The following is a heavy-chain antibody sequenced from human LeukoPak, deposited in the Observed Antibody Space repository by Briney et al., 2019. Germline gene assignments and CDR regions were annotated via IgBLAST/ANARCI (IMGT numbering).Heavy chain of an antibody. Sequence: GGSLRLSCAASAFTFSSYSMNWVRQAPGKGLEWVSSISSSGSYIYYADSVKGRFTISRDNAKNSLYLQMNSLRAEDTAVYYCSYSGYDLLYLDVWGKGTTVTVSS. CDR3: SYSGYDLLYLDV. CDR1: AFTFSSYS. J-gene: IGHJ6*03. D-gene: IGHD5-12*01. CDR2: ISSSGSYI. V-gene: IGHV3-21*01.